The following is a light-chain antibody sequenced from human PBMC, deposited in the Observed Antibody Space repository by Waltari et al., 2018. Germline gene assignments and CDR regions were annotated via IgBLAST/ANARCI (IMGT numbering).Light chain of an antibody. CDR1: QSVSSY. Sequence: EIVLTQSPSTLPLSPGERATLSCRPSQSVSSYLAWYQQKPGQAPRLLIYDAANRATGIPARFSGSGSGTDFTLTISSLEPEDFAVYYCQQRSNWPPYTFGQGTKLEIK. J-gene: IGKJ2*01. CDR2: DAA. CDR3: QQRSNWPPYT. V-gene: IGKV3-11*01.